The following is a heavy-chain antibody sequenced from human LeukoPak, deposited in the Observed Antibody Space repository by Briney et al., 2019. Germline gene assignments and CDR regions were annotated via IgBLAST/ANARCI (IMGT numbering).Heavy chain of an antibody. Sequence: GGSLRLSCAASGFTVSSNHMSWVRQAPGKGVEWVSIIYIGGTIYYADSVKGRFTISRDNSMNTVYLEMNSLRAEDTAVYYCARDGEDHYYDYWGQGTLVTVSS. CDR1: GFTVSSNH. CDR3: ARDGEDHYYDY. CDR2: IYIGGTI. J-gene: IGHJ4*02. V-gene: IGHV3-66*01. D-gene: IGHD7-27*01.